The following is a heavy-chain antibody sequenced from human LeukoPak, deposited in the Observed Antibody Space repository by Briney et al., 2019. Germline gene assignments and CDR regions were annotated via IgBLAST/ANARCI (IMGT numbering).Heavy chain of an antibody. Sequence: SQTLSLTCAISGDSVSSNSAAWNWIRQSPSRGLEWLGRTYYRSKWYNDYAVSVKSRITINPDTSKNQFSLQLNSVTPEDTAVYYCARAASIVANRGLDFFDYWGQGTLVTVSS. CDR2: TYYRSKWYN. CDR3: ARAASIVANRGLDFFDY. V-gene: IGHV6-1*01. J-gene: IGHJ4*02. CDR1: GDSVSSNSAA. D-gene: IGHD5-12*01.